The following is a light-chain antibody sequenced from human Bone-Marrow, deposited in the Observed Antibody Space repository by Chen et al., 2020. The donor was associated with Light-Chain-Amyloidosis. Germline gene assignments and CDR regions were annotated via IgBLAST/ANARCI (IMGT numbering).Light chain of an antibody. J-gene: IGKJ2*01. Sequence: DIVMPQSPDSLAVSLGERATINCKSSESLLYRSNNKNYLGWYQQKPGQSPKLLMYWASTRESGVPDRFSGSGSGTDFTLTSSSLQAEDVAVYYCQQYYSTPYTFGQGTKLEIQ. V-gene: IGKV4-1*01. CDR1: ESLLYRSNNKNY. CDR2: WAS. CDR3: QQYYSTPYT.